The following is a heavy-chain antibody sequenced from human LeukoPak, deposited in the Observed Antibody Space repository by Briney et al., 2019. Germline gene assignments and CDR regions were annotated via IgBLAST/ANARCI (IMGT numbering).Heavy chain of an antibody. CDR3: ARARVPGELNY. D-gene: IGHD3-10*01. CDR2: ISNSGSSK. CDR1: GFTFSSCE. V-gene: IGHV3-48*03. Sequence: GGSLTLSCAASGFTFSSCEMDWVRQAPGKGLEWISYISNSGSSKYYADSVRGRFTIYRDNAMNSLSLQMNSLRAEDTAVYYCARARVPGELNYWGQGTLVTVSS. J-gene: IGHJ4*02.